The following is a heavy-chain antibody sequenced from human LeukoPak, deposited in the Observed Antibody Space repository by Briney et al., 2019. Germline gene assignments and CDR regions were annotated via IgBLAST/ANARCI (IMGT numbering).Heavy chain of an antibody. CDR1: GGSISSGGYS. D-gene: IGHD2-21*02. Sequence: SETLSLTCAVSGGSISSGGYSWSWIRQPAVKGLEWIGRMYTSGSTKYNPSLKSRVTMSVDTSKNQFSLKLSSVTAADTAVYYCARDLRRRVTAIGYGPREYYYYMDVWGKGTTVTISS. V-gene: IGHV4-61*02. J-gene: IGHJ6*03. CDR3: ARDLRRRVTAIGYGPREYYYYMDV. CDR2: MYTSGST.